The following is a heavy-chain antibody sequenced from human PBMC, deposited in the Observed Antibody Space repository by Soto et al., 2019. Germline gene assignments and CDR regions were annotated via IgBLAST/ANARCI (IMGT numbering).Heavy chain of an antibody. J-gene: IGHJ4*02. V-gene: IGHV4-34*01. CDR3: ARDKITGLFDY. CDR2: INHSGST. Sequence: QVQLQQWGAGLLKPSETLSLTCAVYGGSFSGYYWTWIRQPPGTGLEWIGEINHSGSTNYNPSLKSRVTISVDTPKNQFSLKLTSVTDADPAVYYCARDKITGLFDYWGQGTLVTVSS. CDR1: GGSFSGYY. D-gene: IGHD2-8*02.